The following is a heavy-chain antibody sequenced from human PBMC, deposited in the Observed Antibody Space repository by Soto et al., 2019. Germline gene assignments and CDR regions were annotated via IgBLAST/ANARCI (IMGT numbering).Heavy chain of an antibody. V-gene: IGHV4-4*07. Sequence: SETLSLTCTVSGGSINTFYWSWVRQPAGKGLEWIGRIFSSGSTSFNPSLESRGAMSVDTSKNHFSLNLSSVTAVDMAVYYCAREGSYSAYNFAHGIPLWSFDFWGQGARVTVSP. CDR2: IFSSGST. CDR3: AREGSYSAYNFAHGIPLWSFDF. CDR1: GGSINTFY. J-gene: IGHJ4*02. D-gene: IGHD5-12*01.